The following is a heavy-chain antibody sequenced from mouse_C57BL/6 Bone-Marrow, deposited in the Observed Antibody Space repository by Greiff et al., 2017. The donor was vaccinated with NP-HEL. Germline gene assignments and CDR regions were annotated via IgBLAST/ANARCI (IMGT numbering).Heavy chain of an antibody. D-gene: IGHD1-1*01. V-gene: IGHV1-81*01. J-gene: IGHJ3*01. CDR1: GYTFTSYG. Sequence: QVQLKQSGAELARPGASVKLSCKASGYTFTSYGISWVKQRTGQGLEWIGEIYPRSGNTYYNEKFKGKATLTADKSSSTAYMELRSLTSEDSAVYFCARITTVGAYWGQGTLVTVSA. CDR3: ARITTVGAY. CDR2: IYPRSGNT.